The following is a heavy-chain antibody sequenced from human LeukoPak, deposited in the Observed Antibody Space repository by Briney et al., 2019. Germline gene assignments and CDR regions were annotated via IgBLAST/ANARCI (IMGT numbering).Heavy chain of an antibody. V-gene: IGHV3-64*01. J-gene: IGHJ4*02. CDR2: ISSNGGST. CDR3: ARSKGIAVAGTHFDY. D-gene: IGHD6-19*01. Sequence: PGGSLRLSCAASGFTFSSYAMHWVRRAPGKGLEYVSAISSNGGSTYYANSVKGRFTISRDNSKNTLYLQMGSLRAEDMAVYYCARSKGIAVAGTHFDYWGQGTLVTVSS. CDR1: GFTFSSYA.